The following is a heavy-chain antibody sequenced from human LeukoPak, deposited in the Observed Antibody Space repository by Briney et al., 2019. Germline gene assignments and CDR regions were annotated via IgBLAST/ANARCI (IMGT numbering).Heavy chain of an antibody. CDR1: GFTVSSNY. Sequence: GGYLRLSCAASGFTVSSNYMSWVRQAPGKGLEWVSVIYSGGSTYYADSVKGRFTISRDNSKNTLYLQMNSLRAEDTAVYYCARDTVTPPYYFDYWGQGTLVTVSS. CDR3: ARDTVTPPYYFDY. D-gene: IGHD4-11*01. J-gene: IGHJ4*02. V-gene: IGHV3-66*02. CDR2: IYSGGST.